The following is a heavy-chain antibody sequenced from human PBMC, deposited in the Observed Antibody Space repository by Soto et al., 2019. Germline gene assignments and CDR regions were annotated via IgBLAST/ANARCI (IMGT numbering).Heavy chain of an antibody. CDR2: IDPSDSYT. Sequence: GESLKISCKGSGYSFTSYWISWVRQMPGKGLEWMGRIDPSDSYTNYSPSFQGHVPISADKSISTAYLQWSSLKASDTAMYYCARHAVTMVRGDGMDVWGQGTTVTVSS. V-gene: IGHV5-10-1*01. CDR1: GYSFTSYW. CDR3: ARHAVTMVRGDGMDV. J-gene: IGHJ6*02. D-gene: IGHD3-10*01.